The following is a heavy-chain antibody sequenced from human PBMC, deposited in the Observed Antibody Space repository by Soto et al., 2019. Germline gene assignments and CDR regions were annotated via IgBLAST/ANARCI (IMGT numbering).Heavy chain of an antibody. Sequence: QVQLVESGGGVVQPGRSLRLSCAASGFTFSSYAMHWVRQAPGKGLEWVAVISYDGSNKYYADSVKGRFTISRDNSKNTLYLQMNSLRAEDTAVYYRARRIGYYFDYWGQGTLVTVSS. CDR3: ARRIGYYFDY. CDR2: ISYDGSNK. CDR1: GFTFSSYA. V-gene: IGHV3-30-3*01. J-gene: IGHJ4*02. D-gene: IGHD3-16*01.